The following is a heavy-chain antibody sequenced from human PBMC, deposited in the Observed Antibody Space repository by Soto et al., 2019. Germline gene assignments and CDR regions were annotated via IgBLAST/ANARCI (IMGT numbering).Heavy chain of an antibody. CDR2: AYHSGST. J-gene: IGHJ4*02. V-gene: IGHV4-4*02. CDR1: GGFTSTNNW. Sequence: QLQLQESGPGLVRPSGTLSLTCAVSGGFTSTNNWWSWVRQPPGKGLGWIGEAYHSGSTEYNPSLKSRVSISVDKSKNQISLKLTSATAADTAVYYCARSPPSSYYGGSGTFDYWGQGTLVTVSS. D-gene: IGHD3-10*01. CDR3: ARSPPSSYYGGSGTFDY.